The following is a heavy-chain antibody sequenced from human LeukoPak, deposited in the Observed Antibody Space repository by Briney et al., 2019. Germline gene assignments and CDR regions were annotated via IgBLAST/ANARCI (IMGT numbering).Heavy chain of an antibody. D-gene: IGHD1-1*01. CDR1: GFIFSTYS. CDR2: ISSSSSTI. CDR3: ARGPGGAFDF. Sequence: GGSLRLSCAASGFIFSTYSMNWVRQAPGKGLEWVSYISSSSSTIYYADSVKGRFTISRDNAKNSLYLQINTLRAEDTAVYYCARGPGGAFDFWGHGAMVTVSS. J-gene: IGHJ3*01. V-gene: IGHV3-48*01.